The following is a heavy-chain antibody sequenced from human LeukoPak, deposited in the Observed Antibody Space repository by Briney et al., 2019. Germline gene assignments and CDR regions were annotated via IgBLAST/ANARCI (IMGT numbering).Heavy chain of an antibody. CDR2: IYYSGST. CDR1: GGSLSSYY. D-gene: IGHD6-13*01. Sequence: SETLSLTCAVSGGSLSSYYWSWLRQPPGKGLEWIGCIYYSGSTNYNPSLKSRVTISVDTSKNQFSLKLSSVTAADTAVYYCARVSEYSSSWADWYFDLWGRGTLVTVSS. CDR3: ARVSEYSSSWADWYFDL. J-gene: IGHJ2*01. V-gene: IGHV4-59*01.